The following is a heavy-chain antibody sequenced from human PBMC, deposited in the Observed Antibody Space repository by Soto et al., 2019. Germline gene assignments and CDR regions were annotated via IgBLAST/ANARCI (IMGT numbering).Heavy chain of an antibody. CDR2: IYHSGRT. D-gene: IGHD3-22*01. CDR1: GASISSGDYY. J-gene: IGHJ5*02. CDR3: ARVPVAANSAYYPNWFDP. Sequence: SETLSLTCTVSGASISSGDYYWSWIRQPPGKGLEWIGYIYHSGRTYYNPSLKSRVTMSVDTSRNQFSLTLSSVAAADTAVYYCARVPVAANSAYYPNWFDPWGQGTLVTVSS. V-gene: IGHV4-30-4*02.